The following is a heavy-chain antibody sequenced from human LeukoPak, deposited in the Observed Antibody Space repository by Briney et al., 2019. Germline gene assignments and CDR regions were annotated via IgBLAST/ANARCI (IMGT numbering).Heavy chain of an antibody. J-gene: IGHJ4*02. D-gene: IGHD6-19*01. V-gene: IGHV4-4*07. CDR3: ARESSGWGQYYFDY. CDR1: GGSISSYY. Sequence: SETLSLTCTVSGGSISSYYWSWIRQPAGKGLEWIGRIYTSGSTNYNPSLKSRVTMSVDTSKSQFSLKLSSVTAADTAVYYCARESSGWGQYYFDYWGQGTLVTVSS. CDR2: IYTSGST.